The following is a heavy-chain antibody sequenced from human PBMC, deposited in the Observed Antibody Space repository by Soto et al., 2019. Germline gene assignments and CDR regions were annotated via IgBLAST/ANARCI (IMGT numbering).Heavy chain of an antibody. D-gene: IGHD4-17*01. CDR3: ARPEGDYGYYYYYMDV. CDR1: GYTFTSYD. J-gene: IGHJ6*03. CDR2: MNPNSGNT. Sequence: ASLKVSCKASGYTFTSYDINWVRQATGQGLEWMGWMNPNSGNTGYAQKFQGRVTMTRNTSISTAYMELSSLRSEDTAVYYCARPEGDYGYYYYYMDVWGKGTTVTV. V-gene: IGHV1-8*01.